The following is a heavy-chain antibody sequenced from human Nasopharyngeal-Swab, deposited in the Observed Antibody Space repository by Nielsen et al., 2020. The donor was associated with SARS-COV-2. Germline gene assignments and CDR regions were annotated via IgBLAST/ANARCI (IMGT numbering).Heavy chain of an antibody. CDR2: IYYSGST. CDR3: ARDTIAVAGTRSGYYYYYGMDV. V-gene: IGHV4-31*03. D-gene: IGHD6-19*01. CDR1: GGSISSGGYY. Sequence: TLSLTCTVSGGSISSGGYYWSWIRQHLGKGLEWIGYIYYSGSTYYNPSLKSRVTISVDTSKNQFSLKLSSVTAADTAVYYCARDTIAVAGTRSGYYYYYGMDVWGQGTTVTVSS. J-gene: IGHJ6*02.